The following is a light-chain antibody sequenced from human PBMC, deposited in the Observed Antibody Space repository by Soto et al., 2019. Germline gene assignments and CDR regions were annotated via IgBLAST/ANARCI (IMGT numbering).Light chain of an antibody. CDR1: SSDIGGYNY. Sequence: QSVLTQPASVSGSPGQSITISCTGTSSDIGGYNYVCWYQQHPGKAPKVMIYEVSNRSSGVSHRFSGSKSGNAASLTISGLQAEDEADYYCSSYTRSSTWVFGGGTKLTVL. CDR2: EVS. CDR3: SSYTRSSTWV. J-gene: IGLJ3*02. V-gene: IGLV2-14*01.